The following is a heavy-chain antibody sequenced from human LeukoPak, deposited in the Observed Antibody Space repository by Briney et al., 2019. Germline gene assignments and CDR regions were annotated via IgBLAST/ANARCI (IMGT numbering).Heavy chain of an antibody. CDR1: GGSISSYY. CDR3: ASSADYGWFDP. Sequence: PSETLSLTCTVSGGSISSYYWSWIRQPPGKGLEWIGYIYYSGSTNYNPSLKSRVTISVDKSKNQFFLKLTSMTAADTAVYYCASSADYGWFDPWGQGTLVTASS. CDR2: IYYSGST. D-gene: IGHD4-17*01. V-gene: IGHV4-59*12. J-gene: IGHJ5*02.